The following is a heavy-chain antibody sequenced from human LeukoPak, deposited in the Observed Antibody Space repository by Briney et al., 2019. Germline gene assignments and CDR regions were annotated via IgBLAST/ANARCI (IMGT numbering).Heavy chain of an antibody. CDR3: ARGYDILTGYPDAFDI. D-gene: IGHD3-9*01. V-gene: IGHV1-46*01. Sequence: GASVKVSCKASGYTFTSYGISWVRQAPGQGLEWMGIINPSGGSTSYAQKFQGRVTMTRDTSTSTVYMELSSLRSEDTAVYYCARGYDILTGYPDAFDIWGQGTMVTVSS. CDR2: INPSGGST. J-gene: IGHJ3*02. CDR1: GYTFTSYG.